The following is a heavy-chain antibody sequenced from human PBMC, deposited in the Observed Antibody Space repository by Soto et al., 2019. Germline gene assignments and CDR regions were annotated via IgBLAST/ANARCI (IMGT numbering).Heavy chain of an antibody. D-gene: IGHD1-26*01. V-gene: IGHV4-38-2*01. CDR2: FYHSGTT. CDR1: GYSINIAHY. CDR3: ARGTGSLSSAMDV. J-gene: IGHJ6*02. Sequence: SETLSLTCAVSGYSINIAHYWGWIRQPPGKGLEWLGTFYHSGTTYYNPSLRGRVTISVDTSKNQFSLELRSVSAADTAVYYCARGTGSLSSAMDVWGPGTTVTASS.